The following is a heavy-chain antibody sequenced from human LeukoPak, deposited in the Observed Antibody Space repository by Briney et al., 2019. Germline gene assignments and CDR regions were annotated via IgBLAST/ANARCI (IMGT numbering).Heavy chain of an antibody. CDR2: ISAYNGNT. D-gene: IGHD3-22*01. CDR1: GYTFTSDG. V-gene: IGHV1-18*01. CDR3: ARDAPSLYYDSSGYSPDY. Sequence: ASVKVSCKASGYTFTSDGISWVRQAPGQGLEWMGWISAYNGNTNYAQKLQGRVTMTTDTSTSTAYMELRSLRSDDTAVYYCARDAPSLYYDSSGYSPDYWGQGTLVTVSS. J-gene: IGHJ4*02.